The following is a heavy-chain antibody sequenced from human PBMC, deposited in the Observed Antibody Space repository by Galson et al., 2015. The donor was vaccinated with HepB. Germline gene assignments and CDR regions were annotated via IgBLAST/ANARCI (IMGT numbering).Heavy chain of an antibody. Sequence: SLRLSCAASGFTFDDYAMHWVRQAPGKGLEWVSGISWNSGSIGYADSVKGRFTISRDNAKNSLYLQMNSLRAEDTALYYCAKDRPSSGWYLLYYFDYWGQGTLVTVSS. J-gene: IGHJ4*02. D-gene: IGHD6-19*01. CDR3: AKDRPSSGWYLLYYFDY. V-gene: IGHV3-9*01. CDR2: ISWNSGSI. CDR1: GFTFDDYA.